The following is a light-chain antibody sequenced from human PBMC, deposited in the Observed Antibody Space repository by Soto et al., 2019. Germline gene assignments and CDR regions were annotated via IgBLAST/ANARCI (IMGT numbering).Light chain of an antibody. CDR1: SSDVGSYNY. Sequence: QSALTQPRSVSGSPGQSVAISCTGTSSDVGSYNYVSWYQQHPGRAPKLMIYDVSERPSGVPDRFSASKSGYTASLTISGLAAEDEADYYCSSYAGSKMVIFGGGTKLTVL. V-gene: IGLV2-11*01. CDR2: DVS. J-gene: IGLJ2*01. CDR3: SSYAGSKMVI.